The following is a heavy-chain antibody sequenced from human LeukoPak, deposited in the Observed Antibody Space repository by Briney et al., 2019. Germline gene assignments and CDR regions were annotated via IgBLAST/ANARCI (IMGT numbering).Heavy chain of an antibody. CDR2: IYYSGST. CDR3: AREEVVRGVSSDAFDI. Sequence: SETLSLTCTVSGGSISSYYWSWIRQPPGKGLEWIGYIYYSGSTNYNPSLKSRVTISVDTSKNQFSLKLSSVTAADTAVYYCAREEVVRGVSSDAFDIWGQGTMVTVSS. CDR1: GGSISSYY. J-gene: IGHJ3*02. D-gene: IGHD3-10*01. V-gene: IGHV4-59*12.